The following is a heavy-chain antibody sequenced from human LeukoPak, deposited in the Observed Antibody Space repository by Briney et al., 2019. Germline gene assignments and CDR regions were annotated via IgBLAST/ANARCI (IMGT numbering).Heavy chain of an antibody. V-gene: IGHV4-59*01. J-gene: IGHJ6*02. CDR3: AKDSFSGQPAYYGMDV. Sequence: SETLSLTCTVSGDSLGTYFWHWIRQPPGKGLEWMGYIYDRGTTAYNPSLKSRVTMSVDTSTKQFSLKLTSVTPADTALYYCAKDSFSGQPAYYGMDVWGQGTTVTVSS. CDR1: GDSLGTYF. D-gene: IGHD3-16*01. CDR2: IYDRGTT.